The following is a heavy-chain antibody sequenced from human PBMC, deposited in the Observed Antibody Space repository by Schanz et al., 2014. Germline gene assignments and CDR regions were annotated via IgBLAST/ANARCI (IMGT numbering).Heavy chain of an antibody. D-gene: IGHD2-21*01. V-gene: IGHV3-9*01. CDR2: IYINSGST. Sequence: EVQLVESGGGLVQPGRSLRLSCAASGFTFDDYAMHWVRQAPGKGLEWVSSIYINSGSTNYADSVKGRFIISRDSSKNTLFLQMNSLRAEDTAVYFCARDEGRDGYNLAFDVWGQGTLVTVSS. J-gene: IGHJ3*01. CDR1: GFTFDDYA. CDR3: ARDEGRDGYNLAFDV.